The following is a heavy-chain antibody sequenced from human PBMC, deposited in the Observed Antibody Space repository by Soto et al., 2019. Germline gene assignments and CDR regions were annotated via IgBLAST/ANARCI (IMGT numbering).Heavy chain of an antibody. J-gene: IGHJ6*02. CDR3: ARDVPLNYYDSTYYYYAMDV. CDR2: IIPFFRGT. Sequence: QVQLVQSGAEVKKPGSSVKVSCKASGGTFSSQAISWVRQAPGQGLEWMGQIIPFFRGTKYAQKFQGRVTITAEDSTSTAYMDLSSLRSEDTAVYYCARDVPLNYYDSTYYYYAMDVWGQGTTVTVSS. V-gene: IGHV1-69*01. CDR1: GGTFSSQA. D-gene: IGHD3-16*01.